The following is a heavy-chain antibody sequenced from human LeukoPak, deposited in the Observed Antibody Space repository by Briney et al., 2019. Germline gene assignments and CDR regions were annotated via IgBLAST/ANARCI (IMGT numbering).Heavy chain of an antibody. CDR1: CRSISSSSYY. Sequence: SDTLSLTCTVSCRSISSSSYYWGWIRQPPGKGLEWFGSIYYSGSPYYNPSLKSRVTIAVDPSKNQFSLKLSSGTAADTAVYYCARRWFGELCDYWGQGTLVTVPS. D-gene: IGHD3-10*01. J-gene: IGHJ4*02. CDR2: IYYSGSP. V-gene: IGHV4-39*01. CDR3: ARRWFGELCDY.